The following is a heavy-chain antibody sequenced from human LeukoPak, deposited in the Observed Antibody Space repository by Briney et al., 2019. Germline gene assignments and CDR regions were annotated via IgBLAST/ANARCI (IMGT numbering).Heavy chain of an antibody. CDR1: GFTFSSYA. Sequence: GGSLRLSCAASGFTFSSYAMNWVRQAPGRGLEWVSYISSSGSTIYYTDSVKGRFTISRDNAKNSLYLQMNNLRAEDSAVYYCAKAGYSGYTLTDWGQGTLVTVSS. CDR2: ISSSGSTI. D-gene: IGHD5-12*01. CDR3: AKAGYSGYTLTD. J-gene: IGHJ4*02. V-gene: IGHV3-48*03.